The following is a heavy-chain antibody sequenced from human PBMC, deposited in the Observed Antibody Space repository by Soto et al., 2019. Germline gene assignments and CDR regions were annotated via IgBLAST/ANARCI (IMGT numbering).Heavy chain of an antibody. Sequence: VQLVETGGGLIQPGGSLRLSCAASGFTVSSNYMSWVRQAPGKGLEWVSVIYSGGSTYYADSVKGRFTISRDNSKNTLYLQMNSLRAEDTAVYYCARGYSSGWYGVFDYWGQGTLVTVSS. CDR2: IYSGGST. V-gene: IGHV3-53*02. D-gene: IGHD6-19*01. CDR1: GFTVSSNY. CDR3: ARGYSSGWYGVFDY. J-gene: IGHJ4*02.